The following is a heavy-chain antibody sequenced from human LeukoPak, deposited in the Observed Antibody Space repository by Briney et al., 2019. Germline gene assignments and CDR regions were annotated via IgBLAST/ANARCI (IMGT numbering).Heavy chain of an antibody. Sequence: SSVTVSCKASRGTFSSYAISWVRQAPGQGLEWMGGIIPIFGTANYAQKFQGRVTITADKSTSTAYMELSSLRSEDTAVYYCARLPYCSSTSCYLNWFDPWGQGTLVTVSS. V-gene: IGHV1-69*06. J-gene: IGHJ5*02. CDR2: IIPIFGTA. D-gene: IGHD2-2*01. CDR3: ARLPYCSSTSCYLNWFDP. CDR1: RGTFSSYA.